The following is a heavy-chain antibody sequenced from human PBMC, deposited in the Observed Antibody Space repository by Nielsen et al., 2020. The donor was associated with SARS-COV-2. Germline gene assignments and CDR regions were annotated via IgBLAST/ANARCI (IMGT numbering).Heavy chain of an antibody. V-gene: IGHV3-30*02. CDR3: AKDVIVGDRYPIDRPSSGMDV. J-gene: IGHJ6*02. Sequence: GGSLRLSCAASGFTFPSSFLPFFLPSPFPFLSFLSSISHDGSNRYYAGSMRGRVTISRDNSKNTLYLQMSSLRTDDTALYYCAKDVIVGDRYPIDRPSSGMDVWGQGTTVTVSS. CDR2: ISHDGSNR. CDR1: GFTFPSSF. D-gene: IGHD2/OR15-2a*01.